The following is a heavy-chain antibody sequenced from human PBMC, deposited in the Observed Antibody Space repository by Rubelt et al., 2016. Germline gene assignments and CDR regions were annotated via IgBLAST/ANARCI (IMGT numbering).Heavy chain of an antibody. CDR3: AREGGYDFGGDY. CDR2: ISSSGSTI. Sequence: QVQLVESGGNLVKPGGSLRLSCAASGFTFSDYYMSWIRQAPGKGLEWVSYISSSGSTIYYADSVKGRFTISRDDAKKSRYLQMNRLSVEDTAVYYCAREGGYDFGGDYWGQGTLVTVSS. J-gene: IGHJ4*02. V-gene: IGHV3-11*04. CDR1: GFTFSDYY. D-gene: IGHD5-12*01.